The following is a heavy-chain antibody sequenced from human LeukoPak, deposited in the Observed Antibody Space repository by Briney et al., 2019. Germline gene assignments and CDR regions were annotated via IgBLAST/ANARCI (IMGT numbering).Heavy chain of an antibody. CDR2: IGPDGSEQ. J-gene: IGHJ4*02. Sequence: GGSLRLSCAVSGFTFSAYRMAWVRQAPGTGLEWLANIGPDGSEQNYLDSVKGRFTISRDNAKNSLFLQMNSLRVEDTALYYCVRDHFYIDYWGQGTLVTVSS. D-gene: IGHD2/OR15-2a*01. CDR3: VRDHFYIDY. CDR1: GFTFSAYR. V-gene: IGHV3-7*01.